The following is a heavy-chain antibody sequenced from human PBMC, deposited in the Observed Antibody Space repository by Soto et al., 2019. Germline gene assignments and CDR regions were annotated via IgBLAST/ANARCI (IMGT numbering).Heavy chain of an antibody. Sequence: GESLKISCAASGFTFSSYSMNWVRQAPGKGLEWVSYISSSSSTIYYADSVKGRFTISRDNAKNSLYLQMNSLRDEDTAVYYCAREGPHDFNWFDPWGQGTLVTVSS. CDR2: ISSSSSTI. CDR3: AREGPHDFNWFDP. CDR1: GFTFSSYS. D-gene: IGHD2-21*02. J-gene: IGHJ5*02. V-gene: IGHV3-48*02.